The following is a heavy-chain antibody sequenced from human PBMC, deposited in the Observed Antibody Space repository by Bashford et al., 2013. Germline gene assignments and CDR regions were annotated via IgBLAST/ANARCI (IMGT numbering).Heavy chain of an antibody. D-gene: IGHD6-19*01. V-gene: IGHV3-13*01. Sequence: VLSGGSLRLSCAASGFTLGTYDMHWVRQVTGKGLEWVSLITVAGETRHASSVQGRVTISRDGAKNSLHLQMNSLRVGDTAVYFCTRAGDSSGWAFDYWGQGTLVTVSS. CDR1: GFTLGTYD. CDR2: ITVAGET. CDR3: TRAGDSSGWAFDY. J-gene: IGHJ4*02.